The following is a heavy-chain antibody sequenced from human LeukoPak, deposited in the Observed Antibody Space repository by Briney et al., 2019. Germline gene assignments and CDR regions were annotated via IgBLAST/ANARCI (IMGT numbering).Heavy chain of an antibody. CDR1: GYTFTSYY. Sequence: ASVKVSCKASGYTFTSYYMHWVRQAPGQGLEWMGIINPSGGSTSYAQKFQGRVTMTRDTSTSTVYMELSSLRPEDTAVYYCARAYGPLPGGNPWFDPWGQGTLVTVSS. D-gene: IGHD4-23*01. J-gene: IGHJ5*02. CDR3: ARAYGPLPGGNPWFDP. V-gene: IGHV1-46*01. CDR2: INPSGGST.